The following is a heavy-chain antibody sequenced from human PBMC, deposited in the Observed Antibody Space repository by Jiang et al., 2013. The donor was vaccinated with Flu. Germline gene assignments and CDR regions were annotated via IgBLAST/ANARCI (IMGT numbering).Heavy chain of an antibody. D-gene: IGHD4-17*01. V-gene: IGHV4-34*01. Sequence: LLKPSETLSLTCAVYGGSLSGSFSGHFCSWIRQSPGKGLEWIGEINHLGMTNYNPSLKSRVTISVDTSKNQFSLKLNSVTAADTAVYYCARGVYGDSGRFDPWGQGTLVTVSS. CDR1: GGSLSGSFSGHF. CDR3: ARGVYGDSGRFDP. J-gene: IGHJ5*02. CDR2: INHLGMT.